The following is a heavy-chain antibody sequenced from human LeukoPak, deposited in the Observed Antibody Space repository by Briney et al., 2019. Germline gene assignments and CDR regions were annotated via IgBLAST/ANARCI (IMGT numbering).Heavy chain of an antibody. CDR1: GGTFSSYA. Sequence: ASVKVSCKASGGTFSSYAISWVRQAPGQGLEWMGRIIPILGIANYAQKFQGRVTITADKSTSTAYMELSSLRSDDTAVYYCAGVVRFLGPGAFDIWGQGTMVTVSS. CDR2: IIPILGIA. J-gene: IGHJ3*02. D-gene: IGHD3-3*01. CDR3: AGVVRFLGPGAFDI. V-gene: IGHV1-69*04.